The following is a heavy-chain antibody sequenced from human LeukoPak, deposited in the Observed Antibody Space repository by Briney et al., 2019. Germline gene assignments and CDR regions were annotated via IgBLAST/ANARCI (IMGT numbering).Heavy chain of an antibody. CDR3: ARDLTTIVGAST. J-gene: IGHJ5*02. V-gene: IGHV4-30-4*08. CDR1: GGSISSGDYY. CDR2: IYYSGST. Sequence: PSETLSLTCTVSGGSISSGDYYLSWIRQPPGKGLEWIGYIYYSGSTYYNPSLKSRVTISVDTSKNQFSLKLSSVTAADTAVYYCARDLTTIVGASTWGQGTLVTVSS. D-gene: IGHD1-26*01.